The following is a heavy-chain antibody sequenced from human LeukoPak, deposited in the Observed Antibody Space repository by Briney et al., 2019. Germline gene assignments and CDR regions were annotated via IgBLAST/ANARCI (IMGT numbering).Heavy chain of an antibody. J-gene: IGHJ4*02. Sequence: GASVTVSCKVSGYTLTELSMHWVRQAPGKGLEWMGGFYPEDGEKIYAQKFQGRVTMTKDTSNDTAYMVLSSLTAEDTAVYYSAIGYYESSGQFASYYWGQGTLVTVSS. D-gene: IGHD3-22*01. CDR3: AIGYYESSGQFASYY. CDR2: FYPEDGEK. CDR1: GYTLTELS. V-gene: IGHV1-24*01.